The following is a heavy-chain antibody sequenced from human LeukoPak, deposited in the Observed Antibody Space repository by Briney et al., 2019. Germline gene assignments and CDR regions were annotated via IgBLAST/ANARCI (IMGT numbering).Heavy chain of an antibody. CDR1: RFTFDDYA. D-gene: IGHD5-24*01. CDR2: ISGDGGST. CDR3: AKDMGDGYNSFDY. V-gene: IGHV3-43*02. J-gene: IGHJ4*02. Sequence: GGSLRLSCVPSRFTFDDYAMHWVRQAPGKGLEWVSLISGDGGSTYYADSVKVRFTISRDNSKNSLYLQMNSLRTEDTALYYCAKDMGDGYNSFDYWGQGTLVTVSA.